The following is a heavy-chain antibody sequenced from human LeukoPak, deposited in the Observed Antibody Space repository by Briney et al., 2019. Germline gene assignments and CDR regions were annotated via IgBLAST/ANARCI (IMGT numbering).Heavy chain of an antibody. D-gene: IGHD1-26*01. Sequence: GGSLRLPCAASGFTLRSYEMNWVRQAPGKGLEWVSYISTSGTTLYADSVKGLFTISRDDAKNSLYLQMNSLRAEDTGVYYCARDSEVTGDRKEYWGQGTLVTVSS. V-gene: IGHV3-48*03. CDR3: ARDSEVTGDRKEY. CDR2: ISTSGTT. J-gene: IGHJ4*02. CDR1: GFTLRSYE.